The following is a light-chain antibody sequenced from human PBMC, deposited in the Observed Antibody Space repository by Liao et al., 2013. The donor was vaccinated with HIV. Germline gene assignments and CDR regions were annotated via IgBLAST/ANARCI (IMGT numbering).Light chain of an antibody. Sequence: SYDLTQPPSVSVSPGQTASITCSGDKLGDKFVHWYQKTPGHSPVVVINQDDKRPSAIPERFSGSNSGNTATLTISGTQAMDEADYYCQAWDSSTAVFGGGTKLTVL. CDR2: QDD. J-gene: IGLJ2*01. V-gene: IGLV3-1*01. CDR1: KLGDKF. CDR3: QAWDSSTAV.